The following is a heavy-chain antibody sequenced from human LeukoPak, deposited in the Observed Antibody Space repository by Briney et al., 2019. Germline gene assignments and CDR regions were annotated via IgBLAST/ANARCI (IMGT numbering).Heavy chain of an antibody. CDR2: IYYSGST. Sequence: SETLSLTCTVSGGSISSYYWSWIRQPPGKGLEWIGDIYYSGSTNYNPSLKSRVTISVDTSKNQFSLKLSSVTAADTAVYYCARGPYDSSRDWGQGTLVTVSS. CDR3: ARGPYDSSRD. D-gene: IGHD3-22*01. J-gene: IGHJ4*02. CDR1: GGSISSYY. V-gene: IGHV4-59*12.